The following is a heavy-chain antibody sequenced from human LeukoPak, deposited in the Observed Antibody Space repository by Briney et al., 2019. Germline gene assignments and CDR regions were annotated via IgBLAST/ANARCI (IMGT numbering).Heavy chain of an antibody. CDR1: GGSISSSSYY. V-gene: IGHV4-39*01. CDR3: ARHFRYSSGWYAGSYYFDY. J-gene: IGHJ4*02. Sequence: SETLSLTCTVSGGSISSSSYYWGWIRQPPGKGLEWIGSIYYSGSTYYNPSLKSRVTISVDTSKNQFSLKLSSVTAADTAVYYCARHFRYSSGWYAGSYYFDYWGQGTLVTVSS. CDR2: IYYSGST. D-gene: IGHD6-19*01.